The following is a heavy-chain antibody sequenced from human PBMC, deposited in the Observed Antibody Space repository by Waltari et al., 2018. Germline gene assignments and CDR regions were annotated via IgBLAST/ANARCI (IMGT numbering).Heavy chain of an antibody. Sequence: ELQLVESGGGLVHPGGSLRLSCAASGLTVGNNFMTWVRRAPGKGLECVALIYSGGTSYYADSVKGRFTISRDSSKNTVSLQMNILTAGDTAVYYCAHFPGVWGQGTMVTVSS. V-gene: IGHV3-66*01. CDR1: GLTVGNNF. J-gene: IGHJ3*01. CDR2: IYSGGTS. CDR3: AHFPGV.